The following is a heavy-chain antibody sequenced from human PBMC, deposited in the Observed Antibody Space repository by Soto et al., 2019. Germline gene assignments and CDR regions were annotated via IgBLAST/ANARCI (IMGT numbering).Heavy chain of an antibody. J-gene: IGHJ5*02. D-gene: IGHD6-13*01. CDR1: GYTFTGYY. CDR3: ARERGYSNSPAS. Sequence: ASVKVSCKASGYTFTGYYMHWVRQAPGQGLEWMGWINPNSGGTNYAQKFQGRVTMTRDTSISTAYMELSRLRSDDTAVYYCARERGYSNSPASWGQGTLVTVSS. CDR2: INPNSGGT. V-gene: IGHV1-2*02.